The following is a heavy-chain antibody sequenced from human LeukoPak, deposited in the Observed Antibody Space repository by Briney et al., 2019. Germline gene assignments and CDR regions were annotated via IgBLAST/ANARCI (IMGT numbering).Heavy chain of an antibody. CDR1: GFTFSGYT. Sequence: GGSLRLSCAASGFTFSGYTMNWVRQAPGKGLEWVAVISYDGNNKYYADSVKGRFTISRDNSKNTLYLQMNSLRAEDTAVYYCARDQYFDRRNVDSWGQGTLVTVSS. J-gene: IGHJ4*02. CDR2: ISYDGNNK. V-gene: IGHV3-30-3*01. CDR3: ARDQYFDRRNVDS. D-gene: IGHD3-22*01.